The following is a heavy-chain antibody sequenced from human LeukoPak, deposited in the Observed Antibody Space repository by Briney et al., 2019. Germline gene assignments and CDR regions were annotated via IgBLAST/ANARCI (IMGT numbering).Heavy chain of an antibody. D-gene: IGHD1-26*01. CDR2: IRASGGAT. V-gene: IGHV3-23*01. CDR1: GFTFKKYD. CDR3: AKGQWELLPYYFDY. J-gene: IGHJ4*02. Sequence: GGTLRLSCAASGFTFKKYDVTWVRQAPGKGLEWVSGIRASGGATYYADSVKGRFTISRDNSKNTLYLQMNSLRAEDTAVYYCAKGQWELLPYYFDYWGQGTLVTVSS.